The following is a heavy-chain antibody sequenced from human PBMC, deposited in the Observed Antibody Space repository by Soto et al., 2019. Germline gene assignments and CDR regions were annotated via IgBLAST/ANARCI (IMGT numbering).Heavy chain of an antibody. CDR3: AKVANRIVQVGATVKCFDD. J-gene: IGHJ4*02. D-gene: IGHD1-26*01. CDR1: GFTFSSYA. Sequence: PGWSLRLSCAASGFTFSSYAMSWVRQAPGKGLEWVSAISGSGGSTYYADSVKGRFTISRDNSKNTLYLQMNSLRAEDTAVYYYAKVANRIVQVGATVKCFDDCGPRTLVTVSA. V-gene: IGHV3-23*01. CDR2: ISGSGGST.